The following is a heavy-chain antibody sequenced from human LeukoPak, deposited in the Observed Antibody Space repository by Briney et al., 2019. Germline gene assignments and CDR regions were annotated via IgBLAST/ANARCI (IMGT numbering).Heavy chain of an antibody. J-gene: IGHJ4*02. CDR1: GVASTNDG. CDR2: MSGSGGDT. D-gene: IGHD1-14*01. CDR3: ANRDAYQYNEDY. V-gene: IGHV3-23*01. Sequence: PGGSLRLSCAPSGVASTNDGVSCGRQAPGKGVGGWSAMSGSGGDTDYADSVKGPFTISRDNSKNPLYLQMNSLRAEETAVYYCANRDAYQYNEDYWGQGPLVTVSS.